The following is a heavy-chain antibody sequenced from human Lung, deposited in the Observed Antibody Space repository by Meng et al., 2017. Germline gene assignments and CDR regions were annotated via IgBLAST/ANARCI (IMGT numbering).Heavy chain of an antibody. CDR2: IVSDGGIT. CDR3: ARDLAWVLFDY. D-gene: IGHD3-3*01. CDR1: GFNFGDHI. Sequence: QLVGPGGVLVWPGGSLRLSCGASGFNFGDHIMHWVRQSPGKGLEWISRIVSDGGITTYADSVKGRFTVSRDNAKNTLYLQMNSLGADDTAVYYCARDLAWVLFDYWGQGALVTVSS. J-gene: IGHJ4*02. V-gene: IGHV3-74*01.